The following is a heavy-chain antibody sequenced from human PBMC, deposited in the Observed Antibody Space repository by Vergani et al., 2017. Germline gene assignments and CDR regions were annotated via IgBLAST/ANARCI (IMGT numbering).Heavy chain of an antibody. V-gene: IGHV1-69-2*01. Sequence: VQLVQSGAEVKKPGATMKISCKVSGYTFTDHYMHWVKQAPGTGLEWMGLVDPEDGETIYAEKFKGRVTIAEDTSTDTAHLELSSLRSEDTAVYYCATPQTVTTGGMEVWGQGTTVIVSS. D-gene: IGHD4-17*01. CDR2: VDPEDGET. CDR1: GYTFTDHY. CDR3: ATPQTVTTGGMEV. J-gene: IGHJ6*02.